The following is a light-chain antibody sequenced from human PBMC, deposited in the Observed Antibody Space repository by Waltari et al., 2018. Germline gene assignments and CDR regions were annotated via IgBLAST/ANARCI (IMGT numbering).Light chain of an antibody. CDR2: RNN. CDR3: ATWEDSLTAWV. Sequence: QSVLTQPPSTSGTPGQRVTISCSGSSSNIGPYYVYWYHQLPGAAPKRLICRNNQRASGVPDRFSGAKAGTAAALAISGLRSEEEADNYCATWEDSLTAWVFGGGTKLTVL. J-gene: IGLJ3*02. V-gene: IGLV1-47*01. CDR1: SSNIGPYY.